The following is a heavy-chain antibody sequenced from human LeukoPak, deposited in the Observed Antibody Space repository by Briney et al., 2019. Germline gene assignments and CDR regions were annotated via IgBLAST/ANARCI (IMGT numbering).Heavy chain of an antibody. Sequence: PGGSLRLSCAASGFTFSSYAMHWVRQAPGKGLEWVAVISYDGSNKYYADSAKGRFTISRDNSKNTLYLQMNSLRAEDTAVYYCARVTPARYGDSPPFDYWGQGTLVTVSS. CDR2: ISYDGSNK. D-gene: IGHD4-17*01. J-gene: IGHJ4*02. V-gene: IGHV3-30*04. CDR3: ARVTPARYGDSPPFDY. CDR1: GFTFSSYA.